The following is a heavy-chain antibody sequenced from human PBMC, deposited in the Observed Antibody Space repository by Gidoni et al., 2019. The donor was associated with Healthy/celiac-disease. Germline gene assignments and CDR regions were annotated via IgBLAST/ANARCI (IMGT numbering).Heavy chain of an antibody. Sequence: QVTLKESGPALVKPTQTLTLPCTFSGFSLSTSGMRVSWIRQPPGKALEWLARIDWDDDKFYSTSLKTRLTISKDTSKNQVVLTMTNMDPVDTATYYCARMGYCSGGSCYSEWWFDPWGQGTLVTVSS. D-gene: IGHD2-15*01. CDR1: GFSLSTSGMR. V-gene: IGHV2-70*04. CDR3: ARMGYCSGGSCYSEWWFDP. J-gene: IGHJ5*02. CDR2: IDWDDDK.